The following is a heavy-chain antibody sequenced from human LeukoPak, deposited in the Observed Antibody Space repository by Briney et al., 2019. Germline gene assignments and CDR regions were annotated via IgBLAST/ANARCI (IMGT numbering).Heavy chain of an antibody. CDR2: INHSGST. V-gene: IGHV4-34*01. Sequence: SETLSLTCAVYGGSFSGYYWGWIRQPPGKGLEWIGEINHSGSTNYNPSLKSRVTISVDTSKNQFSLKLSSVTAADTAVYYCASTYYYDSSGYYYPYWGQGTLVTVSS. J-gene: IGHJ4*02. CDR3: ASTYYYDSSGYYYPY. CDR1: GGSFSGYY. D-gene: IGHD3-22*01.